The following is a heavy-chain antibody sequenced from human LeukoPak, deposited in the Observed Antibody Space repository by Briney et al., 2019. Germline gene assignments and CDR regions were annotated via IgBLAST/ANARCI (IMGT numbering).Heavy chain of an antibody. D-gene: IGHD6-19*01. CDR2: ISGSGGST. J-gene: IGHJ4*02. Sequence: GGSPRLSCAASGFTFSSYWMHWVRQAPGKGLEWVSAISGSGGSTYYADSVKGRFTISRDNSKNTLYLQMNSLRAEDTAVYYCAKATTGIAVAGYYFDYWGQGTLVTVSS. CDR1: GFTFSSYW. V-gene: IGHV3-23*01. CDR3: AKATTGIAVAGYYFDY.